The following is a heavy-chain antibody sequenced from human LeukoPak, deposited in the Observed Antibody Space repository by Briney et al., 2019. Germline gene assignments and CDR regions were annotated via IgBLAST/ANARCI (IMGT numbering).Heavy chain of an antibody. CDR3: ARELRDDYGSNPYYFDY. D-gene: IGHD4-23*01. V-gene: IGHV4-59*01. CDR2: IYYSGST. Sequence: SETLSLTCTVAGGSISSYYWSWIRQPLGKGLEWIGYIYYSGSTNYNPSLKSRVTISVDTSKNQFSLKLSSVTTADTAVYYCARELRDDYGSNPYYFDYWGQGTLVTVSS. CDR1: GGSISSYY. J-gene: IGHJ4*02.